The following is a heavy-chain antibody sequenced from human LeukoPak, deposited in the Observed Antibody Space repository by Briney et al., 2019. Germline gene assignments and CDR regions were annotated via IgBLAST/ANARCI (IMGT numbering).Heavy chain of an antibody. CDR3: ARSSGGYYYDSSGFLDY. V-gene: IGHV1-18*01. D-gene: IGHD3-22*01. CDR1: GYTFTSYG. CDR2: ISAYNGNT. Sequence: ASVKVSCEASGYTFTSYGISWVRQAPGQGLEWMGWISAYNGNTNYAQKLQGRVTMTTDTSTSTAYMELRSLRSDDTAVYYCARSSGGYYYDSSGFLDYWGQGTLVTVSS. J-gene: IGHJ4*02.